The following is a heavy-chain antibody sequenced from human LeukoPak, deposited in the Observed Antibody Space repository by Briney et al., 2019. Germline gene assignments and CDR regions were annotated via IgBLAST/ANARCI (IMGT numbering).Heavy chain of an antibody. CDR2: MNPNSGST. Sequence: RASVKVSCKASGYTFTDYYIHWVRQAPGQGLEWMGWMNPNSGSTWFAQKFQGGVTMSRDTSITTAYMELSRLRSDDTAMYFCAREAYLEARPQTWFDPWGQGTLVTVSS. J-gene: IGHJ5*02. V-gene: IGHV1-2*02. D-gene: IGHD6-6*01. CDR3: AREAYLEARPQTWFDP. CDR1: GYTFTDYY.